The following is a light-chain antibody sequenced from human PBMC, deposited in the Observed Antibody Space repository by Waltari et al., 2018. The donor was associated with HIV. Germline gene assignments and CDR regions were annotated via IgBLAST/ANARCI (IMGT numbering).Light chain of an antibody. CDR1: DSTPRAVSD. CDR2: GNN. J-gene: IGLJ3*02. V-gene: IGLV1-40*01. CDR3: QSYDDSLSGSV. Sequence: QSVLTQPPSLSGAPGPSVPIARPGTDSTPRAVSDVPWYQQSPGTAPKLPMHGNNNRPSGVPDRFSGSKSGTSASLAITGLQAEDEGDYHCQSYDDSLSGSVFGGGTKLTVL.